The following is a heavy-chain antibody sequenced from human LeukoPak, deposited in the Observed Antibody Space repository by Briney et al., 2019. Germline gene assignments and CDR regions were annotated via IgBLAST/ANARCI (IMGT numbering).Heavy chain of an antibody. Sequence: PSETLSLTCTVSGGSISSSSYYWGWIRQPPGKGLEWIGSIYYSGSTYYNPSLKSRVTISVDTSKNQFSLKLSSVTAADTAVYYCARPVGYSSAIFDYWGQGTLVTVSS. CDR1: GGSISSSSYY. D-gene: IGHD6-19*01. CDR2: IYYSGST. J-gene: IGHJ4*02. V-gene: IGHV4-39*01. CDR3: ARPVGYSSAIFDY.